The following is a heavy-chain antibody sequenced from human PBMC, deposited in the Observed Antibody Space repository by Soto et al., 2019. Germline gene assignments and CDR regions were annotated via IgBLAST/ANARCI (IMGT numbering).Heavy chain of an antibody. CDR2: ICLDDDK. J-gene: IGHJ5*01. CDR3: AHSRDTIFGVVSRTNWFDS. CDR1: GFSLSTGGVG. D-gene: IGHD3-3*01. V-gene: IGHV2-5*02. Sequence: QITLKESGPTLVKPTQTLTLTCTFSGFSLSTGGVGVGWIRQPPGKTLAWLALICLDDDKRYTPSLKSRLTITKDTSKNKLVLTMTNMDPVDTATYYFAHSRDTIFGVVSRTNWFDSWGQGTLVTVSS.